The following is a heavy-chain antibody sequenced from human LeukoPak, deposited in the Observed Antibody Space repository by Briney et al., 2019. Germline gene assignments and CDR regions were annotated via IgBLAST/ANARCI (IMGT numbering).Heavy chain of an antibody. CDR2: VHHDGSER. J-gene: IGHJ4*02. CDR3: ARDFPPGTFDY. V-gene: IGHV3-30*12. Sequence: SGGSLRLSCAASGFTFSNNYMHWVRQAPGKGLEWVAVVHHDGSERYYADSVKGRFTISRDNSKNTLYVQMNSLRAEDTAVYYCARDFPPGTFDYWGQGTLVTVSS. D-gene: IGHD6-13*01. CDR1: GFTFSNNY.